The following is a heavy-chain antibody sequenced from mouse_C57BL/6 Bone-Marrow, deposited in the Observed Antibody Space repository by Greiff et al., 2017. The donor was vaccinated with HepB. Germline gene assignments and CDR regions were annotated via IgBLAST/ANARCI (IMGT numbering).Heavy chain of an antibody. CDR2: IHPSDSDT. J-gene: IGHJ3*01. V-gene: IGHV1-74*01. Sequence: VQLQQPGAELVKPGASVKVSCKASGYTFTSYWMHWVKQRPGQGLEWIGRIHPSDSDTNYNQKFKGKSTLTVDTSSSTAYMQLSSLTSEDSAVYYCSRGPSDGYDRTWFAYWGQGTLVTVSA. D-gene: IGHD2-2*01. CDR3: SRGPSDGYDRTWFAY. CDR1: GYTFTSYW.